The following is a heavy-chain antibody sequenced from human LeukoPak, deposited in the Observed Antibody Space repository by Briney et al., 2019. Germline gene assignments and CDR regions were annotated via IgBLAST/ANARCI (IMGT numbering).Heavy chain of an antibody. CDR3: ATVGSSWFYDY. D-gene: IGHD6-13*01. Sequence: GGSLRLSCAASGFTFSTYRMNWVRQAPGKGLEWVSYFSSSSGTMYYADSVRGRFTISRDVAKNSLYLQMNSLRAEDTAVYYCATVGSSWFYDYWGQGTLVTVSS. CDR1: GFTFSTYR. CDR2: FSSSSGTM. V-gene: IGHV3-48*01. J-gene: IGHJ4*02.